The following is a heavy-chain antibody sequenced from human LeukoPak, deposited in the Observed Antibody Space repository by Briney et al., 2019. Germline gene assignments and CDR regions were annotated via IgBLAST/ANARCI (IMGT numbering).Heavy chain of an antibody. V-gene: IGHV4-34*01. D-gene: IGHD2-21*02. Sequence: SETLSLTCAVYGGSFSGYYWSWIRQPPGKGLEWIGEINHSGSTNYNPSLKSRVTISVDTSKNQFSLKLSSVTAADTAVYYCARSHIVVVTGSYDIWGQGTMVTVSS. J-gene: IGHJ3*02. CDR1: GGSFSGYY. CDR3: ARSHIVVVTGSYDI. CDR2: INHSGST.